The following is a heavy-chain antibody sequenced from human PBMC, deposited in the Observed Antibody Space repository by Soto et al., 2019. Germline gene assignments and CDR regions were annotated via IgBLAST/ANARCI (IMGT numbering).Heavy chain of an antibody. J-gene: IGHJ6*02. CDR1: GFTFSSYV. Sequence: EVQLLESGGGLVQPGGSLRLSCAASGFTFSSYVMNWVRQAPGKGLEWVAAISGSGGSTYYGDSVEGRFTVSRDNPKNTLNLQLNSLRAEDTAVYYCARGPRAPPPHDYGMDVWGQGTTVTVSS. V-gene: IGHV3-23*01. CDR2: ISGSGGST. CDR3: ARGPRAPPPHDYGMDV.